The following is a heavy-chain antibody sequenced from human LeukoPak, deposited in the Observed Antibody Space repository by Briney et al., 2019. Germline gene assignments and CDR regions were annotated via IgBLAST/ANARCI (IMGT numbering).Heavy chain of an antibody. Sequence: GAFLRLSCAASGYTFSSHGIHWVRQAPDKGVEWVAHIPFDGSKKHYADAVKGRFTISRDNSMNTAYLEMNSLRVEDTAVYYCARLLGQLVDYWGQGTLVSV. CDR1: GYTFSSHG. CDR3: ARLLGQLVDY. V-gene: IGHV3-33*01. J-gene: IGHJ4*02. CDR2: IPFDGSKK. D-gene: IGHD6-6*01.